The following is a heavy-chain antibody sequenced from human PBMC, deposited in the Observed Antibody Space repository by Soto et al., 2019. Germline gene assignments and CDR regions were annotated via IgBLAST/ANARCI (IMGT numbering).Heavy chain of an antibody. Sequence: PSETLSLTCTFSGGSISSGGYYLSWIRQHPGKGLEWIGYIYYSGSTYYNPSLKSRVTISVDTSKNQFSLKLSSVTAADTAVYYCARDQLTGDPSENDAFDIWGQGTIVTVSS. CDR2: IYYSGST. CDR3: ARDQLTGDPSENDAFDI. CDR1: GGSISSGGYY. J-gene: IGHJ3*02. V-gene: IGHV4-31*03. D-gene: IGHD7-27*01.